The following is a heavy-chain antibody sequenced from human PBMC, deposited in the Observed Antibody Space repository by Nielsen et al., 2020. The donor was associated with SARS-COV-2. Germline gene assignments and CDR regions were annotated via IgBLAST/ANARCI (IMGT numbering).Heavy chain of an antibody. D-gene: IGHD6-19*01. CDR3: AKGLYSSGYYYGMDV. J-gene: IGHJ6*02. V-gene: IGHV3-43*02. CDR1: GFTFDDYA. CDR2: ISGDGGST. Sequence: GGSLRLSCAASGFTFDDYAMHWVRQAPGKGLEWVSLISGDGGSTYYADSVKGRFTISRDNSKNTLYLQMNSLRAEDTAVYYCAKGLYSSGYYYGMDVWGQGTTVTVSS.